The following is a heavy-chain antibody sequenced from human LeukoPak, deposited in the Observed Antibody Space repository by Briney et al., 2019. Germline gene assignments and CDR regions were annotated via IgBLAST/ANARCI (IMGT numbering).Heavy chain of an antibody. CDR2: ISVSGGTI. CDR3: ARGDGGYYYGMDV. V-gene: IGHV3-48*03. CDR1: GFTFSTYE. D-gene: IGHD3-3*01. J-gene: IGHJ6*02. Sequence: GGSLRLSCAASGFTFSTYEMNWVRQAPGKGLKWVSYISVSGGTIKYADSVKGRFTISRDNAKNSLYLQLNSLRAVDTAVYYCARGDGGYYYGMDVWGQGTTVTVSS.